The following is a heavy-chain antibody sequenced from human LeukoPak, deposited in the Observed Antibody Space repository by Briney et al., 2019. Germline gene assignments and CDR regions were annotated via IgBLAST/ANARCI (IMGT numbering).Heavy chain of an antibody. J-gene: IGHJ4*02. Sequence: PGRSLRLSCAASGFTFSSYGMHWVRQAPGKGLEWVAVIWYDGTNKYYADSVKGRFTISRDNFKNTVYLQMNSLRAEDTAVYYCARADFYGSGTYRPNYWGQGTLVTVSS. V-gene: IGHV3-33*01. D-gene: IGHD3-10*01. CDR3: ARADFYGSGTYRPNY. CDR1: GFTFSSYG. CDR2: IWYDGTNK.